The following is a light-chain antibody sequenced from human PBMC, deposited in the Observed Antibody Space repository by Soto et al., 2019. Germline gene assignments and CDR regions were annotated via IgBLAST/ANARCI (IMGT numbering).Light chain of an antibody. CDR2: GAS. Sequence: EIVMTQSPASLSVSPGERATLSCRASQSVRSNLAWYQQKAGQAPRVLIYGASTRATGIPARFSGSGSGTEFTLTISSLQSEDFAVYYCQQYNNWPPITFGQGTRLEIK. CDR3: QQYNNWPPIT. J-gene: IGKJ5*01. V-gene: IGKV3-15*01. CDR1: QSVRSN.